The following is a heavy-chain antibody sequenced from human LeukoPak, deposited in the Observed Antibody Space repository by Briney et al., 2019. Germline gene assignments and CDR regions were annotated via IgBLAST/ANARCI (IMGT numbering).Heavy chain of an antibody. D-gene: IGHD5-18*01. Sequence: QPGGSLRLSCVASGFTFSNYWLHWVRQAPGKGLVWVSRINIDESTANYADSAKGRFTISRDNAKNTLYLQMNSLRAEDTAVYYCARNEYSSSGSGQVDVWGQGTTVTVSS. CDR3: ARNEYSSSGSGQVDV. CDR1: GFTFSNYW. V-gene: IGHV3-74*01. J-gene: IGHJ6*02. CDR2: INIDESTA.